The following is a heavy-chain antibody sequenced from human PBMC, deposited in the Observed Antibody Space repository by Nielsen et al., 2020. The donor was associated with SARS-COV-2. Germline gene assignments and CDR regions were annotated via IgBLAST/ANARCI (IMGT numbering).Heavy chain of an antibody. CDR3: TSYSRQWMTRDYGVDV. CDR1: GGSISGSSYY. J-gene: IGHJ6*02. CDR2: IYSSGST. D-gene: IGHD3-22*01. V-gene: IGHV4-39*01. Sequence: GSLRLSCTVSGGSISGSSYYWNWMRQAPGKGLEWVATIYSSGSTYYSPSLKSRVTISVDTSKNQLSLQVTSVTAADTAVYYCTSYSRQWMTRDYGVDVWGQGTTVTVSS.